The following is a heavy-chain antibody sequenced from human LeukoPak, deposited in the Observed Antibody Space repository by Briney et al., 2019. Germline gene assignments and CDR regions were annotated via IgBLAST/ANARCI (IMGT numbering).Heavy chain of an antibody. V-gene: IGHV5-51*01. CDR3: ARRGRGMDV. D-gene: IGHD3-16*01. CDR2: IYPGEYDI. Sequence: GESLMISCMGSGYRFTTQWIGWLRQMSEKGLEWMGSIYPGEYDISYSASFQGQVTMAAVKAISLPCLQWSSLWGSDTVLQYCARRGRGMDVWGQGTTVTVSS. J-gene: IGHJ6*02. CDR1: GYRFTTQW.